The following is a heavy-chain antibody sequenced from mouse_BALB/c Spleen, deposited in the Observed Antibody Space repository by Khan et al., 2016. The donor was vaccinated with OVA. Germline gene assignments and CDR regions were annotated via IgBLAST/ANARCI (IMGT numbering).Heavy chain of an antibody. V-gene: IGHV1S56*01. CDR3: ARGEYCGQYAMDY. CDR1: GATFTGYY. CDR2: IYPGNVNT. Sequence: QVRLQQSGPELVKPGASARISCKATGATFTGYYVHWVKQRPGQGLEWIGWIYPGNVNTKYNEKFRDNATLTAGNSSSTAYMQLSRLTSEDSAVYVGARGEYCGQYAMDYWGQGASSSVSS. J-gene: IGHJ4*01.